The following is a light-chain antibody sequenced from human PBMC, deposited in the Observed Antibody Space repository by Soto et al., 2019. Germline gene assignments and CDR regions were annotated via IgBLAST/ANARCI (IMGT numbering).Light chain of an antibody. CDR3: CSYAGSSTFKV. Sequence: QCALTQPASVSGSPGQSITISCTGTSSDVGSYNLVSWYQQHPGKAPKLMIYEGSKRPSGVSNRFSGSKSGNTASLTISGLQAEDEADYYCCSYAGSSTFKVLGGGTQLTVL. V-gene: IGLV2-23*03. J-gene: IGLJ2*01. CDR2: EGS. CDR1: SSDVGSYNL.